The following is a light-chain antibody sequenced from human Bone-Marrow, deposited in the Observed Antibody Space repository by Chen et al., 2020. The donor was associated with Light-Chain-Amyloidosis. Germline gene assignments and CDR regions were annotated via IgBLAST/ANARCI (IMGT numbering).Light chain of an antibody. V-gene: IGKV3-20*01. J-gene: IGKJ4*01. CDR2: GSS. Sequence: IVLTPSPRTLSLSPGEGANLSCRASQTISSNYLTWYQQKFGQAPRLLIYGSSSRATGIRDRFTGSGSGTDFTLTINRLEPEDFAMYYCQQYGTSPLTFGGGTKVEIK. CDR1: QTISSNY. CDR3: QQYGTSPLT.